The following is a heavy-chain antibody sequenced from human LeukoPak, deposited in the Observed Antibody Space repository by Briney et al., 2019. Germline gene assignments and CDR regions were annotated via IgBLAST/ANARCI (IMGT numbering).Heavy chain of an antibody. J-gene: IGHJ5*02. CDR2: INPNSGDT. CDR3: ARGTGSSWFDP. CDR1: GGTFSSYA. V-gene: IGHV1-2*02. Sequence: ASVKVSCKASGGTFSSYAISWVRQAPGQGLEWMGRINPNSGDTYYAQKFQGGVTMTRDTSINTAYMELSRLTSDDTAVYYCARGTGSSWFDPWGQGTLVTVSS. D-gene: IGHD3-10*01.